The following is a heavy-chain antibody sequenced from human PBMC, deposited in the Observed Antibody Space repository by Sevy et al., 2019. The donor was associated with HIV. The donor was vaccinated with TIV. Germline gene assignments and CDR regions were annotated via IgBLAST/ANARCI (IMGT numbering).Heavy chain of an antibody. CDR3: ARVGVHPGGYSSSWTVDY. CDR1: GGSFSGYY. Sequence: SETLSLTCAVYGGSFSGYYWSWIRQPPGKGLEWIGEINHSGSTNYNPSLKSRVTISVDTSKNKFSLKLSSVTAADTAVYYCARVGVHPGGYSSSWTVDYWGQGTLVTVSS. V-gene: IGHV4-34*01. CDR2: INHSGST. D-gene: IGHD6-13*01. J-gene: IGHJ4*02.